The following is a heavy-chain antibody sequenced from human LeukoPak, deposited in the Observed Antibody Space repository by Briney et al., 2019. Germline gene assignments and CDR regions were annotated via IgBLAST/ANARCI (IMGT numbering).Heavy chain of an antibody. CDR3: AKDLWAGTIAATNFDY. CDR1: GFTFSSYA. Sequence: GGSLRLSCAASGFTFSSYAMSWVRQAPGKGLEWVSAISGSGGSTYYADSVKGRFTISRDNSKNTLYLQMNSLRAEDTAVYYCAKDLWAGTIAATNFDYWGQGTLVTVSS. V-gene: IGHV3-23*01. CDR2: ISGSGGST. D-gene: IGHD5-12*01. J-gene: IGHJ4*02.